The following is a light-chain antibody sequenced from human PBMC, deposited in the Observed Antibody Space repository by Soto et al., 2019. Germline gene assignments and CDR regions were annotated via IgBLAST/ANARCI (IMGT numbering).Light chain of an antibody. Sequence: QSVLTQPPSASGTPGQRVTISCSGSSSNIGSNTVNWYQQITGTAPKLLIYNDNQRPSGVPDRFSGSKSGTSGSLAISGLQSEDEGDYYCAAWDDSLNGHVVFGGGTKVTAL. J-gene: IGLJ2*01. CDR2: NDN. V-gene: IGLV1-44*01. CDR1: SSNIGSNT. CDR3: AAWDDSLNGHVV.